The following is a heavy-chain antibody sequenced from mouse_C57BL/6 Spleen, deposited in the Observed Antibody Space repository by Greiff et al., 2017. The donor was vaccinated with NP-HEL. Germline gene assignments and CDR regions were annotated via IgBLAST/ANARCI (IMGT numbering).Heavy chain of an antibody. CDR2: IYPSDSET. D-gene: IGHD2-5*01. J-gene: IGHJ2*01. CDR3: ARGSNGGDY. Sequence: QVQLQQPGAELVRPGSSVKLSCKASGYTFTSYWMDWVKQRPGQGLEWIGNIYPSDSETHYNQKFKDKATLTVDKSSSTAYMQLSSLTSEDSAVYYCARGSNGGDYWGQGTTLTVSS. V-gene: IGHV1-61*01. CDR1: GYTFTSYW.